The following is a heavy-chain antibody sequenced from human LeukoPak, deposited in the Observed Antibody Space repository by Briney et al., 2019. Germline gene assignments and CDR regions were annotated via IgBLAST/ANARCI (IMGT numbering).Heavy chain of an antibody. CDR2: ISGSGGST. D-gene: IGHD3-10*01. V-gene: IGHV3-23*01. CDR3: AKDIGWRLDGSGSYYRSFDY. J-gene: IGHJ4*02. Sequence: GGSLRLSCAASGFTFSSYAMSWVRQAPGKGLEWVSAISGSGGSTYYADSVKGRFTISRDNSKNTLYLQMNSLRAEDTAVYYCAKDIGWRLDGSGSYYRSFDYWGQGTLVTVSS. CDR1: GFTFSSYA.